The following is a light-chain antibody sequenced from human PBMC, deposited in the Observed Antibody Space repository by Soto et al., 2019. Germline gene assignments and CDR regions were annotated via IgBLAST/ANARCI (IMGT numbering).Light chain of an antibody. J-gene: IGLJ2*01. CDR2: EVT. CDR3: SSYAGTNIVI. CDR1: SSDVGGYNF. Sequence: QSALTQPPSASGSPGQSVTISCTGTSSDVGGYNFVSWYQQHPGKAPTLIIYEVTQRPSGVPDRFSGSKSGNTASLAVSGLQGEDEADYYCSSYAGTNIVIFGGGTQLTVL. V-gene: IGLV2-8*01.